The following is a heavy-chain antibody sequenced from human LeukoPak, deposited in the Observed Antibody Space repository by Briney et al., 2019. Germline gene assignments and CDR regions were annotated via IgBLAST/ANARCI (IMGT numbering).Heavy chain of an antibody. Sequence: SGTLSLTCAVSGDSISSSNWWTWVRQPPGKGLEWIGEVYHSGSTNYNPSLKSRVTMSVDESKNQFSLKLSSVTAADTAVYYCARTVVGVTRFDYWGQGTLVTVSS. CDR2: VYHSGST. D-gene: IGHD2-21*02. J-gene: IGHJ4*02. CDR3: ARTVVGVTRFDY. V-gene: IGHV4-4*02. CDR1: GDSISSSNW.